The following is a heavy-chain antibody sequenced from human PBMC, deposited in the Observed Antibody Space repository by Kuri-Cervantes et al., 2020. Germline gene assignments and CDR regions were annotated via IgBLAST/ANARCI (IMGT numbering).Heavy chain of an antibody. D-gene: IGHD3-16*02. Sequence: SETLSLTCTVSGGSISSGGYYWSWIRQHPGKGLEWIGYIYYSGSTYYNPSLKSRVTISVDTSKNQFSLKLSSVTAADTAVYYCADDYVWGSYLQNWGQGTLVTVSS. CDR1: GGSISSGGYY. V-gene: IGHV4-31*03. CDR2: IYYSGST. CDR3: ADDYVWGSYLQN. J-gene: IGHJ1*01.